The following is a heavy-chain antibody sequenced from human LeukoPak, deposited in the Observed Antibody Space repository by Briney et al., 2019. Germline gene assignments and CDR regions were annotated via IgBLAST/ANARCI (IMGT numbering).Heavy chain of an antibody. CDR3: AKDPTVAATPYYFDY. D-gene: IGHD6-19*01. V-gene: IGHV3-23*01. J-gene: IGHJ4*02. CDR2: ISGSGGST. CDR1: GFTFSSYA. Sequence: PRGSLRLSCAASGFTFSSYAMSWVRQAPGKGLEWVSAISGSGGSTYYADSVKGRFTISRDNSKNTLYLQMNSLRAEDTAVYYCAKDPTVAATPYYFDYWGQGTLVTVSS.